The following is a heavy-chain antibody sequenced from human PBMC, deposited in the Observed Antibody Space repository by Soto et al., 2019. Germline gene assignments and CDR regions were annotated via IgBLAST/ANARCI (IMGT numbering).Heavy chain of an antibody. CDR3: AKEPYGDYVQGILDY. Sequence: QVQLVESGGGVVQPGRSLRLSCAASGFTFSSYGMHWVRQAPGKGLEWVAVISYDGSNKYYADSVKGRFTISRDNSKNTLYLQMNSLRAEDTAVYYCAKEPYGDYVQGILDYWGQGTLVTVSS. CDR2: ISYDGSNK. D-gene: IGHD4-17*01. CDR1: GFTFSSYG. V-gene: IGHV3-30*18. J-gene: IGHJ4*02.